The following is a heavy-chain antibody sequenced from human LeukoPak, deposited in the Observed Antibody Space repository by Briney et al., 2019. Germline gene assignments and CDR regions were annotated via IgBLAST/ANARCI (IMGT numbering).Heavy chain of an antibody. D-gene: IGHD3-10*01. CDR1: GFTFSSYG. J-gene: IGHJ5*02. Sequence: GGSLRLSCAASGFTFSSYGMDWVRQAPGKGLEWVAVIWYDGSNKYYADSVKGRFTTSRDNSKDTLYLQMNSLRAEDTAVYYCARASRYYGSGSYPNWFDPWGQGTLVTVSS. V-gene: IGHV3-33*01. CDR2: IWYDGSNK. CDR3: ARASRYYGSGSYPNWFDP.